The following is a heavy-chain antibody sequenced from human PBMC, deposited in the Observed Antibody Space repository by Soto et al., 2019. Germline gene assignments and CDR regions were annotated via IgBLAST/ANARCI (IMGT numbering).Heavy chain of an antibody. J-gene: IGHJ5*02. CDR3: ARLYGKKNWFDP. CDR1: GGSISSSSYY. Sequence: LSLTCTVSGGSISSSSYYWGWIRQPPGKGLEWIGSIYYSGSTYYNPSLKSRVTISVDTSKNQFSLKLSSVTAADTAVYYCARLYGKKNWFDPWGQGTLVTVSS. D-gene: IGHD1-26*01. V-gene: IGHV4-39*01. CDR2: IYYSGST.